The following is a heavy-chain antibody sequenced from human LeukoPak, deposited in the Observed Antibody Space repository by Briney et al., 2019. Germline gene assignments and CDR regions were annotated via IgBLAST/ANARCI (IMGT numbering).Heavy chain of an antibody. D-gene: IGHD3-22*01. CDR2: IYYSGST. J-gene: IGHJ4*02. CDR3: ATYSSGCYYVAY. Sequence: SETLSLTCTVSGGSISRYYWSWIRQPPGKGLEWIGYIYYSGSTNYNPSLKSRVTISVDTSKNQFSLKLSSVTAADTALYYCATYSSGCYYVAYWGQGTLVTVSS. CDR1: GGSISRYY. V-gene: IGHV4-59*01.